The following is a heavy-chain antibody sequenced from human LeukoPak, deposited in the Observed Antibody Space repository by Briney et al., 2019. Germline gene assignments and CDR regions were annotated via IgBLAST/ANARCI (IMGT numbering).Heavy chain of an antibody. D-gene: IGHD2-2*01. J-gene: IGHJ4*02. Sequence: SVKVSCKASGGTFSSYAISWVRQAPGQGLEWMGGIIPNFGTANYAQKFQGRVTITADESTSTAYMELSSLRSEDTAVYYCARTKDIVVVPAALSYYFDYWGQGTLVTVSS. CDR3: ARTKDIVVVPAALSYYFDY. CDR1: GGTFSSYA. V-gene: IGHV1-69*13. CDR2: IIPNFGTA.